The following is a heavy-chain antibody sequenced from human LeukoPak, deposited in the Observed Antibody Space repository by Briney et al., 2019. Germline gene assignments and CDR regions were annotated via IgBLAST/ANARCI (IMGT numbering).Heavy chain of an antibody. CDR1: GYTFTGYY. D-gene: IGHD3-9*01. CDR2: ISAYNGNT. J-gene: IGHJ1*01. V-gene: IGHV1-18*04. CDR3: ARVPRVLRYSFQH. Sequence: ASVKVSCKASGYTFTGYYIHWVRQAPGQGLEWMGWISAYNGNTNYAQKLQCRVTMTTDTSTSTAYMELRSLRSDDTAMYYCARVPRVLRYSFQHWGQGTLVTVSS.